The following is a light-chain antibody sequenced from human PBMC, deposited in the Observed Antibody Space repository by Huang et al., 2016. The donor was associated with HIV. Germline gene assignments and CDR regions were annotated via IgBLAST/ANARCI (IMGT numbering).Light chain of an antibody. CDR3: QQYDSSPVT. J-gene: IGKJ4*01. V-gene: IGKV3-20*01. Sequence: EIVLTQSPGTLSLSPGERATLSCRASPSLGCSSLTWYQQKAGQAPRLRMYGASSRATGIPDRFRGSGSGTDCTLSISRLEPEDFAVYYWQQYDSSPVTVGGGTKVEIK. CDR2: GAS. CDR1: PSLGCSS.